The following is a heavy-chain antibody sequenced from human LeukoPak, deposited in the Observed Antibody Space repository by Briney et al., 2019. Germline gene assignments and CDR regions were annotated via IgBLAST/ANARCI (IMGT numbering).Heavy chain of an antibody. J-gene: IGHJ4*02. CDR1: GGSFSAND. D-gene: IGHD1-26*01. V-gene: IGHV4-34*01. CDR3: ARGRGVVNPIVTTYYFDY. CDR2: INHSGST. Sequence: PSETLSLTCAVYGGSFSANDWSWIRQPPGKGLEWIGEINHSGSTNYNPSLKSRVTISVDTSKNQFSLKLSSVTAADTAVYYCARGRGVVNPIVTTYYFDYWGQGTLVTVSS.